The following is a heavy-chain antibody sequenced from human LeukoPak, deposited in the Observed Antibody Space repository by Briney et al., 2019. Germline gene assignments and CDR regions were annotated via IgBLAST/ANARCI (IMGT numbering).Heavy chain of an antibody. J-gene: IGHJ2*01. CDR3: ARVPSYYDFWSGYYGEVDWYFDL. V-gene: IGHV4-59*01. D-gene: IGHD3-3*01. CDR2: IYYRGST. Sequence: SETLSLTCAVYGGSFSSYYWSWIRQPPGKGLEWIGYIYYRGSTNYNSSLKSRVTISIDTSKNHFSLKLSSVTAADSAVYYCARVPSYYDFWSGYYGEVDWYFDLWGRGTLVTVSS. CDR1: GGSFSSYY.